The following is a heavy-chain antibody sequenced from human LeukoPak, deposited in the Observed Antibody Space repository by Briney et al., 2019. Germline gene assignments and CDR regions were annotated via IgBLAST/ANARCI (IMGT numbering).Heavy chain of an antibody. V-gene: IGHV3-13*01. CDR1: GFTLSSYD. CDR2: IGSAGDT. J-gene: IGHJ6*02. Sequence: GGSLRLSRAASGFTLSSYDMHWVRQAIGKGLEWVSAIGSAGDTNYAGSVKGRFTISRENAKNSLYLQMNSPRAGDTAVYYCARGETMDVWGQGTTVTVSS. CDR3: ARGETMDV.